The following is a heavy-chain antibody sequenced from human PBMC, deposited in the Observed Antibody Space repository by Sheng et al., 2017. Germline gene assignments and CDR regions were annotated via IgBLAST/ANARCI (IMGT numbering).Heavy chain of an antibody. CDR2: ISFYGATI. CDR3: ANHLAVVGRELYYFDN. V-gene: IGHV3-23*01. D-gene: IGHD6-19*01. CDR1: GFTFSSYA. J-gene: IGHJ4*01. Sequence: EVQLLESGGGLVQPGGSLRLSCAASGFTFSSYAMSWVRQAPGQGLEWVSAISFYGATIKYADSVKGRFTISRDNSKKTVYLQMNSLRPEDTAVYYCANHLAVVGRELYYFDNWG.